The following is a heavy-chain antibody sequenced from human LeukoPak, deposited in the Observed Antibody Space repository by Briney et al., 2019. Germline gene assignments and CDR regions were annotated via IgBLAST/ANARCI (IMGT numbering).Heavy chain of an antibody. Sequence: GGSLRLSCAASGFSFSVYWMHWVRQAPGKGPVWVSRIKTDGSITDYADSVKGRFTISRDNAKNTLYLQMNSLRAGDTAVYYCAKDRCSNGIGCYYYYMDVWGKGTTVTISS. CDR3: AKDRCSNGIGCYYYYMDV. V-gene: IGHV3-74*01. J-gene: IGHJ6*03. D-gene: IGHD2-8*01. CDR2: IKTDGSIT. CDR1: GFSFSVYW.